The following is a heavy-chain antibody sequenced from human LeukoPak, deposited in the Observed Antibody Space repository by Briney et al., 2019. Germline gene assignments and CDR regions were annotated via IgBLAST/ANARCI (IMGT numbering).Heavy chain of an antibody. Sequence: ASVKVSCKASGYTFTGYYMHWVRQAPGQGLEWMGWINPNSGGTNYAQKVQGRVTMTRDTSISTTYMELSRLRSDDTAVYYCAREVAKKYSSTRGGFDPWGQGTLVTVSS. CDR2: INPNSGGT. CDR3: AREVAKKYSSTRGGFDP. J-gene: IGHJ5*02. CDR1: GYTFTGYY. D-gene: IGHD6-13*01. V-gene: IGHV1-2*02.